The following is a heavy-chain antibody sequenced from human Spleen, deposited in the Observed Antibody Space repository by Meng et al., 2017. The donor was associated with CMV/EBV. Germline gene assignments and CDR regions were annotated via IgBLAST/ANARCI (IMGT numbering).Heavy chain of an antibody. CDR2: IYYSGST. CDR3: ARGLRGPPTMIVVGGNWFDP. CDR1: GGSISSGGYY. V-gene: IGHV4-31*03. D-gene: IGHD3-22*01. J-gene: IGHJ5*02. Sequence: LRLSCTVSGGSISSGGYYWSWIRQHPGKGLEWSGYIYYSGSTYYNPSLKSRVIISVDTSKNQFSLKLRSVPDADTAVYYCARGLRGPPTMIVVGGNWFDPWGQGTLVTVSS.